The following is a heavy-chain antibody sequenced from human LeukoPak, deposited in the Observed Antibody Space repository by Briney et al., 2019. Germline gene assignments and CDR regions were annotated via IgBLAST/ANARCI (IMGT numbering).Heavy chain of an antibody. CDR1: GYTFTSYA. CDR3: ARDLPRAPFGYQLIRNTRFDP. J-gene: IGHJ5*02. D-gene: IGHD1-14*01. Sequence: ASVKVPCKASGYTFTSYAMHWVRQAPGQRLEWMGWINAGNGNTKYSQKFQGRVTITRDTSASTAYMELSSLRSEDTAVYYCARDLPRAPFGYQLIRNTRFDPWGQGTLVTVSS. V-gene: IGHV1-3*01. CDR2: INAGNGNT.